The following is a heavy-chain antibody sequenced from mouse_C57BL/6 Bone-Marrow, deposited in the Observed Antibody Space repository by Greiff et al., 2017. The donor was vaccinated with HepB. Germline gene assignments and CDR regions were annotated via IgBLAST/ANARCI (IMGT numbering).Heavy chain of an antibody. J-gene: IGHJ2*01. CDR2: IHPNSGST. D-gene: IGHD1-1*01. Sequence: QVQLQQPGAELVKPGASVKLSCKASGYTFTSYWMHWVKQRPGQGLEWIGMIHPNSGSTNYNEKFKSKATLTVDKSSSTAYMQLSSRTSEDSAVYYCARLRAYYFDYWGQGTTLTVSS. V-gene: IGHV1-64*01. CDR1: GYTFTSYW. CDR3: ARLRAYYFDY.